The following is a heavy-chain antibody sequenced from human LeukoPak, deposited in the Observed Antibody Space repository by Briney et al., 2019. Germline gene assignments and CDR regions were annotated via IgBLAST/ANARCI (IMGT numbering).Heavy chain of an antibody. J-gene: IGHJ1*01. V-gene: IGHV4-31*03. CDR3: ARGGIAAAKYFQH. CDR2: IYYSGST. CDR1: GGSISSGGYY. Sequence: PSETLSLTCTVSGGSISSGGYYWSWIRQHPGKGLEWIGYIYYSGSTYYNPSLKSRVTISVDTSKNQFSLKLSSVTAADTAVYYCARGGIAAAKYFQHWGQGTLFTVSS. D-gene: IGHD6-13*01.